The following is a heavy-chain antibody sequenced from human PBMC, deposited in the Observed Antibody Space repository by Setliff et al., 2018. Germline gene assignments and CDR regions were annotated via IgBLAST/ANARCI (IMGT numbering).Heavy chain of an antibody. CDR3: VRDTNIVVVPPHRTAFDI. CDR1: GGTFSNYD. Sequence: ASVKVSCKASGGTFSNYDISWVRQAPGQGLEWMGWISAYNGNTNYAQRLRGRVTMTTDTSTNTAYMELRSLTSDDTAIYYCVRDTNIVVVPPHRTAFDIWGQGTMVTVSS. D-gene: IGHD2-2*01. CDR2: ISAYNGNT. V-gene: IGHV1-18*01. J-gene: IGHJ3*02.